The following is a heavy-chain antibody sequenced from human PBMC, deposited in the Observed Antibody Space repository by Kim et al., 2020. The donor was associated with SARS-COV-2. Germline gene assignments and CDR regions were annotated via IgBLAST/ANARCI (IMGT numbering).Heavy chain of an antibody. CDR2: INHSGST. CDR1: GGSFSGYY. D-gene: IGHD2-2*01. Sequence: SETLSLTCAVYGGSFSGYYWSWIRQPPGKGLEWIGEINHSGSTNYNPSLKSRVTISVDTSKNQFSLKLSSVTAADTAVYYCAREAGGDVSTPRTFDPWGQGTLVTVSS. CDR3: AREAGGDVSTPRTFDP. V-gene: IGHV4-34*01. J-gene: IGHJ5*02.